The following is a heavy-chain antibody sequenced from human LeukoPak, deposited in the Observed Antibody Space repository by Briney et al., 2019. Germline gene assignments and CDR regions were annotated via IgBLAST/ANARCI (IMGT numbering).Heavy chain of an antibody. CDR3: ARRGVGKAFDH. J-gene: IGHJ5*02. D-gene: IGHD3-10*01. CDR2: NHYSGSS. CDR1: GVSINSGDYY. V-gene: IGHV4-31*03. Sequence: SETLSLTCTVPGVSINSGDYYWSWIRQHPGKGLEWIGYNHYSGSSYYIPSLKSRVTISLDTSKNQFSLELTSVTAADTAVYYCARRGVGKAFDHWGQGTLVTVSS.